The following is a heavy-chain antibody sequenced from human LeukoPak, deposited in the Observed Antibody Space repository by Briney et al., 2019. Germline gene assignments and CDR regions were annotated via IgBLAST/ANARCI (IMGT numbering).Heavy chain of an antibody. D-gene: IGHD3-22*01. J-gene: IGHJ4*02. CDR2: ISGSGGST. CDR3: AKDGDSSGYTHFDY. CDR1: GFTFSSYE. Sequence: PGGSLRLSCAASGFTFSSYEMNWVRQAPGKGLEWVSAISGSGGSTYYADSVKGRFTISRDNSKNTLYLQMNSLRAEDTAVYYCAKDGDSSGYTHFDYWGQGTLVTVSS. V-gene: IGHV3-23*01.